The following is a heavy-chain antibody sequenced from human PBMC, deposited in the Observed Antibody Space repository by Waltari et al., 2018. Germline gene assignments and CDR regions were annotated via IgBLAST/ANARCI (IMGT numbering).Heavy chain of an antibody. CDR1: GGSISSHY. Sequence: QVQLQESGPGLVKPSETLSLTCTVSGGSISSHYWSWIRQPPGKGLEWIGYIYYSGGTNYNPSLKRRVTISVDTSKNQFSLKLSSVTAADTAVYYCARDRSPYWGQGTLVTVSS. J-gene: IGHJ4*02. CDR3: ARDRSPY. D-gene: IGHD3-10*01. CDR2: IYYSGGT. V-gene: IGHV4-59*11.